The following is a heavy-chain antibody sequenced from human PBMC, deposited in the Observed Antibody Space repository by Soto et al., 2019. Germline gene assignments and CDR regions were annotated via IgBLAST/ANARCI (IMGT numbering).Heavy chain of an antibody. D-gene: IGHD6-13*01. J-gene: IGHJ4*02. CDR1: GGSISSSNW. CDR2: INHSGST. V-gene: IGHV4-4*02. Sequence: PSETLSLTCAVSGGSISSSNWWSWVRQPPGKGLEWIGEINHSGSTNYNPSLKSRVTISVDTSKNQFSLKLSSVTAADTAVYYCARAPLGYSSSWYLSYYFDYWGQGTLVTVSS. CDR3: ARAPLGYSSSWYLSYYFDY.